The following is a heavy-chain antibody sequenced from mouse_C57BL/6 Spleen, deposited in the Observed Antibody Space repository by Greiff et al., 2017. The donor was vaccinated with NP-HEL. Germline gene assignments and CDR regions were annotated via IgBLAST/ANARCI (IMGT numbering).Heavy chain of an antibody. CDR2: IDPSDSET. J-gene: IGHJ3*01. D-gene: IGHD2-2*01. CDR3: ARSSMVTRVFAY. CDR1: GYTFTSYW. Sequence: QVQLQQPGAELVRPGSSVKLSCKASGYTFTSYWMHWVKQRPIQGLEWIGNIDPSDSETHYNQKFKDKATLTVDKSSSTAYMQLSSLTSEDSAVYYCARSSMVTRVFAYWGQGTLVTVSA. V-gene: IGHV1-52*01.